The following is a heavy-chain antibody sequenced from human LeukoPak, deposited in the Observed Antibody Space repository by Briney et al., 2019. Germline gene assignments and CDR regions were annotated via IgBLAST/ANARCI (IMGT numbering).Heavy chain of an antibody. Sequence: GGSLRLSCAASGFTVSSNYMSWVRQAPGKGLEWVSVIYSGGSTYYADFVKGRFTISRDNSKNTLYLQMNSLRAEDTAVYYCARAPRISVSPGAYFDYWGQGTLVTVSS. CDR2: IYSGGST. CDR1: GFTVSSNY. CDR3: ARAPRISVSPGAYFDY. J-gene: IGHJ4*02. V-gene: IGHV3-66*01. D-gene: IGHD4-17*01.